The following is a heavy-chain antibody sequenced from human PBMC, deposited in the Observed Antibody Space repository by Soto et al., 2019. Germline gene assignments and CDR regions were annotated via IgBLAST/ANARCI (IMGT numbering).Heavy chain of an antibody. D-gene: IGHD6-13*01. CDR1: GFTFSSYA. CDR3: ARDGVAAAGTFDY. J-gene: IGHJ4*02. V-gene: IGHV3-30-3*01. CDR2: ISYDGSNK. Sequence: QVQLVESGGGVVQTGRSLRLSCAASGFTFSSYAMHWVRQAPGKGLEWVAVISYDGSNKYYADSVKGRFTISRDNSKNTLYLQMNSLRAEDTAVYYCARDGVAAAGTFDYWGQGTLVTVSS.